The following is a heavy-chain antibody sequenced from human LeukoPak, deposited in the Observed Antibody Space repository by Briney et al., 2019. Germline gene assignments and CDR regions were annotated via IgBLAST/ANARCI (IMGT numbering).Heavy chain of an antibody. CDR1: GFTFSSYS. CDR3: ARDTGSGSYGARY. Sequence: GGSLRLSCAASGFTFSSYSMNWVRQAPGKGLEWASSISSSSSYIYYADSVKGRFTISRDNAKNSLYLQMNSLRAEDTAVYYCARDTGSGSYGARYWGQGTLVTVSS. CDR2: ISSSSSYI. D-gene: IGHD1-26*01. V-gene: IGHV3-21*01. J-gene: IGHJ4*02.